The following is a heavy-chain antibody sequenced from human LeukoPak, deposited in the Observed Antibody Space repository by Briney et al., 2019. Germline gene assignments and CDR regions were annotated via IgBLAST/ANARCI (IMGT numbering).Heavy chain of an antibody. J-gene: IGHJ4*02. CDR3: ARAGVGATGPLKKPFDY. V-gene: IGHV3-48*02. Sequence: GGSLRLSCAASGFTFSSYSMNRVRQAPGKGLEWVSYISSSSSTIYYAHPVKGRFTISRDNAKNSLYLQMNSLRDEDTAVYYCARAGVGATGPLKKPFDYWGQGTLVTVSS. CDR2: ISSSSSTI. CDR1: GFTFSSYS. D-gene: IGHD1-26*01.